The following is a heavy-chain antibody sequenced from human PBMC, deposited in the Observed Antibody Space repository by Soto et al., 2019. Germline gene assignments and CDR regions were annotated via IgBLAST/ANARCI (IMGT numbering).Heavy chain of an antibody. CDR2: IKQDGSEK. CDR1: GFTFSSYW. Sequence: ESGGGLVQPGGSLRLSCAASGFTFSSYWMSWVRQAPGKGLEWVANIKQDGSEKYYVDSVKGRFTISRDNAKNSLYLQMNSLRAEDTAVYYCARVRVVVPAASSYYYYYMDVWGKGTTVTVSS. J-gene: IGHJ6*03. D-gene: IGHD2-2*01. V-gene: IGHV3-7*01. CDR3: ARVRVVVPAASSYYYYYMDV.